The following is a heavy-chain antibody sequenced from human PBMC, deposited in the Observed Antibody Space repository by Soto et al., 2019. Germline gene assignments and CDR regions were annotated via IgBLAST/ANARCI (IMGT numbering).Heavy chain of an antibody. D-gene: IGHD1-20*01. V-gene: IGHV3-30*18. Sequence: QVQLVESGGGVIQPGRSLRLSCAASGFTFSSYGMHWVRQAPGKGLEWVAVISYDGSNKYYADSVKGRFTISRDNSKNTLYLQMDSLRAEDTAVYYCSKDYSITGGSYGMDVLGQGTTVTV. CDR2: ISYDGSNK. CDR3: SKDYSITGGSYGMDV. CDR1: GFTFSSYG. J-gene: IGHJ6*02.